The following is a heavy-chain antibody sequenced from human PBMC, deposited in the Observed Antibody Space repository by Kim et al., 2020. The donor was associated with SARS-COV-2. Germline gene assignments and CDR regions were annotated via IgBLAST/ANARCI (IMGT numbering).Heavy chain of an antibody. Sequence: ADSVEGRCTISRDNAKNSLYLQMNSLGAEDTAVYYCVSILTGYRYGMDVWGQGTTVTVSS. CDR3: VSILTGYRYGMDV. J-gene: IGHJ6*02. V-gene: IGHV3-11*06. D-gene: IGHD3-9*01.